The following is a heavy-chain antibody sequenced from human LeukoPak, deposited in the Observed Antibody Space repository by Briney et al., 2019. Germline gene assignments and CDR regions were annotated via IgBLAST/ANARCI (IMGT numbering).Heavy chain of an antibody. J-gene: IGHJ4*02. CDR3: AKGAGSGAVHYLDQ. Sequence: GSSLRLSCAASGFSFNRYGMHWVRQAPGKGLELVAVIWYDGSNKYYGDSVKGRFTISRDNFRNTRYLEMNNLRVDDTALYYCAKGAGSGAVHYLDQWGRGPGVRVSS. CDR2: IWYDGSNK. CDR1: GFSFNRYG. D-gene: IGHD2-15*01. V-gene: IGHV3-33*06.